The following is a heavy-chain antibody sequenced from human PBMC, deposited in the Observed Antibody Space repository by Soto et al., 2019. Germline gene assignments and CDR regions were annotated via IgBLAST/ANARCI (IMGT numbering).Heavy chain of an antibody. V-gene: IGHV4-30-2*01. Sequence: QLQLQESGSGLVKPSQTLSLTCAVSGGSISSGGYSWSWIRQPPGKGLEWIGYIYHSGSTYYNPSLKSRVTISVARSKNQFPLNLRSVTAADTAVYYCARAPGYSGNWFDPWGQGTLVTVSS. CDR2: IYHSGST. D-gene: IGHD1-26*01. J-gene: IGHJ5*02. CDR3: ARAPGYSGNWFDP. CDR1: GGSISSGGYS.